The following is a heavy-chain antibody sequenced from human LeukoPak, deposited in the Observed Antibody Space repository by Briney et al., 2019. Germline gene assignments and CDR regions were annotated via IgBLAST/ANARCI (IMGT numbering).Heavy chain of an antibody. Sequence: PSETLSLTCTVSGGSISSSSYYWGWIRQPPGKGLEWIGSIYYSGRTYYNPSLKSRVTISVDTSKNQFSLKLSSVTAADTAVYYCARLFGNSDFDYWGQGTLVTVSS. CDR3: ARLFGNSDFDY. CDR1: GGSISSSSYY. J-gene: IGHJ4*02. CDR2: IYYSGRT. V-gene: IGHV4-39*01. D-gene: IGHD4-23*01.